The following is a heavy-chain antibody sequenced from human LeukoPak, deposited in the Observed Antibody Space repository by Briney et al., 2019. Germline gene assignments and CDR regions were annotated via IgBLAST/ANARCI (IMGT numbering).Heavy chain of an antibody. V-gene: IGHV4-59*01. CDR1: GGSISSYY. Sequence: SETLSLTCTVSGGSISSYYWGWIRQPPGKGLQWIGHFYYSGTTNYNPSLGSRVTISVDTSKNQFSLELTSVSAADTAVYYCARVRDIEATNFDYWGQGSLVTVSS. J-gene: IGHJ4*02. CDR2: FYYSGTT. D-gene: IGHD5-12*01. CDR3: ARVRDIEATNFDY.